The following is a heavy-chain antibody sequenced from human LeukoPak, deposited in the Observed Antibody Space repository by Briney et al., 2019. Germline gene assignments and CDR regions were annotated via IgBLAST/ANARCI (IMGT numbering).Heavy chain of an antibody. V-gene: IGHV1-8*01. CDR1: GYTFTIYD. Sequence: ASVKVSCTASGYTFTIYDINWVRQATGQGLEWMGWMNPNSGNTGYAQKFQGRVTIPRNASISTAYMELSSLRSEDTAVYYCARENMDVWGKGTTVTVSS. CDR2: MNPNSGNT. J-gene: IGHJ6*03. CDR3: ARENMDV.